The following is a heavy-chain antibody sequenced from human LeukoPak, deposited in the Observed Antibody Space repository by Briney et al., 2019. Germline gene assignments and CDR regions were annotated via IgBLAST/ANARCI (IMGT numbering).Heavy chain of an antibody. Sequence: SETLSLTCTVSGGSISGGDYYWSWIRQPPGKGLEWIGYIYYSGSTYYNPSLKSRVTISVDTSKNQFSLKLSSVTAADTAVYYCAREAYCGGDCLGAFDIWGQGTMVTVSS. J-gene: IGHJ3*02. CDR3: AREAYCGGDCLGAFDI. D-gene: IGHD2-21*02. V-gene: IGHV4-30-4*01. CDR2: IYYSGST. CDR1: GGSISGGDYY.